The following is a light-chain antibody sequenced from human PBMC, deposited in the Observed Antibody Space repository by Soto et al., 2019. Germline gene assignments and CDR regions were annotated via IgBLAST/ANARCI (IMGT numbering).Light chain of an antibody. CDR2: EVS. Sequence: QSALTQPASVSGSPGQSSPISCTGTSSDVGSYKLVSWYQHHPGKVPKLMIYEVSQRPSGVSNRFSGSKSGNTASLTISGRQAEDEADYYCFSYAGSSSDVFGSGTKVTVL. CDR1: SSDVGSYKL. V-gene: IGLV2-23*02. J-gene: IGLJ1*01. CDR3: FSYAGSSSDV.